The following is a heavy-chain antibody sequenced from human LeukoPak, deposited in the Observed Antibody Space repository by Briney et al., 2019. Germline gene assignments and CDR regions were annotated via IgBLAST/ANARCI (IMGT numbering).Heavy chain of an antibody. CDR2: INPNSGGT. CDR3: ATPRGYSGYVLDY. J-gene: IGHJ4*02. CDR1: GYTFTGYY. Sequence: ASVKVSCKASGYTFTGYYMHWVRQAPGQGLEWMGWINPNSGGTNYAQKFQGRVTMTRDTSISTAYMELSRLRSDDTAVYYCATPRGYSGYVLDYWGQGTLVTVSS. D-gene: IGHD5-12*01. V-gene: IGHV1-2*02.